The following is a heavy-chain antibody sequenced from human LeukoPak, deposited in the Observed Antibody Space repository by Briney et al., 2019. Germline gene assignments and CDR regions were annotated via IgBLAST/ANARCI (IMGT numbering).Heavy chain of an antibody. CDR1: GYTFTSYG. V-gene: IGHV1-18*01. D-gene: IGHD3-22*01. CDR3: ARDEARYSSGYYPNWFDP. J-gene: IGHJ5*02. CDR2: ISGYNGYT. Sequence: GASVKVSCKASGYTFTSYGISWVRQAPGQGLEWMGWISGYNGYTHYANNHQGRVTMTTDTSTSTAYMELRSLRSDDTAVYHCARDEARYSSGYYPNWFDPWGQGTLVTVSS.